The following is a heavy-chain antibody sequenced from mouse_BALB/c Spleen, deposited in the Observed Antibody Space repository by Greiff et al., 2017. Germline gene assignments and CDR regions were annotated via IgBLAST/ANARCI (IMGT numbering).Heavy chain of an antibody. J-gene: IGHJ4*01. CDR2: ISNGGGST. CDR1: GFTFSSYT. Sequence: EVKVVESGGGLVQPGGSLKLSCAASGFTFSSYTMSWVRQTPEKRLEWVAYISNGGGSTYYPDTVKGRFTISRDNAKNTLYLQMSSLKSEDTAMYYCAKGATDYAMDYWGQGTSVTVSS. D-gene: IGHD3-1*01. V-gene: IGHV5-12-2*01. CDR3: AKGATDYAMDY.